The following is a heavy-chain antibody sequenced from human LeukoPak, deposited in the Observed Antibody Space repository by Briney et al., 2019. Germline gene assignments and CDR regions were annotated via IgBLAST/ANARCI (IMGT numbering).Heavy chain of an antibody. CDR1: GYTFTSYG. Sequence: ASVKVSCKASGYTFTSYGISWVRQAPGQGLEWMGWISAYNGNTNYAQKLQGRVTMTRDTSTSTVYMELSSLRSEDTAVYYCARDFTSTFDYWGQGTLVTVSS. CDR3: ARDFTSTFDY. CDR2: ISAYNGNT. J-gene: IGHJ4*02. V-gene: IGHV1-18*01.